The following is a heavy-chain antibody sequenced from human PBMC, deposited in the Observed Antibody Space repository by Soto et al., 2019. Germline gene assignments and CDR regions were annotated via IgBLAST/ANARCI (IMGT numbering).Heavy chain of an antibody. CDR1: GDSISNGDYY. V-gene: IGHV4-30-4*01. Sequence: SETLSLTCTVSGDSISNGDYYWSWIRQPPGRGLEWIGYIDSSGSTYYNPSLKSRLTMSVDMSKNQFSLRLTSVTAADTAVYYCPSRYLYWGQGLLVTVSS. J-gene: IGHJ4*02. D-gene: IGHD3-16*02. CDR2: IDSSGST. CDR3: PSRYLY.